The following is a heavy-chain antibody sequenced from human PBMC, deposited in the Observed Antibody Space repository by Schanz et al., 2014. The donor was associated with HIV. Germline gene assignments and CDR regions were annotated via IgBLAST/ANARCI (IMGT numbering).Heavy chain of an antibody. CDR1: GFTFSSYG. CDR3: AKDRNYYDSRFLGKGNYYYYYGMDV. Sequence: QVQLVESGGGVVQPGRSLRLSCAVSGFTFSSYGMHWVRQAPGKGLEWVAVIWYDGSNKYYADSVKGRFTVSRDNAKNTVYLQMKSLRVEDTAVYYCAKDRNYYDSRFLGKGNYYYYYGMDVWGQGTTVTVSS. D-gene: IGHD3-22*01. CDR2: IWYDGSNK. J-gene: IGHJ6*02. V-gene: IGHV3-33*06.